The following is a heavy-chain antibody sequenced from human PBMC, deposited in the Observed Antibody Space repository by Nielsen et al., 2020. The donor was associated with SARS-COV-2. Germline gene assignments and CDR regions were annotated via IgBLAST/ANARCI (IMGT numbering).Heavy chain of an antibody. V-gene: IGHV4-34*01. D-gene: IGHD6-6*01. CDR1: GGSFGGYY. CDR3: ARAGYSSSAWVYYYYYGMDV. CDR2: INHSGST. J-gene: IGHJ6*02. Sequence: SETLSLTCAVYGGSFGGYYWSWIRQPPGKGLEWIGEINHSGSTNYNPSLKSRVTISVDTSKNQFSLKLSSVTAADTAVYYCARAGYSSSAWVYYYYYGMDVWGQGTTVTVSS.